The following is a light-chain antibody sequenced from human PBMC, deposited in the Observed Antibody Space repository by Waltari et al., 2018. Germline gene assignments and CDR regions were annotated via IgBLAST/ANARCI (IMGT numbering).Light chain of an antibody. J-gene: IGKJ1*01. CDR3: QQYGTSPTWT. CDR1: QSVSSNY. Sequence: EVVLTQSPGTLSLSPGERATLSCRASQSVSSNYLAWYQQKPGPAPRLLIYGASNRATGIPDRFSGSGSGRDFTLTISRLEPEDFAVYYCQQYGTSPTWTFGQGTKVEIK. V-gene: IGKV3-20*01. CDR2: GAS.